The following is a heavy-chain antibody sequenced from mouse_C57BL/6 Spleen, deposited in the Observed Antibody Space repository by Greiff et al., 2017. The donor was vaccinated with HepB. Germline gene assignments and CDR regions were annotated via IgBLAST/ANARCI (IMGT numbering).Heavy chain of an antibody. CDR2: IDPSDSYT. J-gene: IGHJ2*01. Sequence: VQLQQPGAELVRPGTSVKLSCKASGYTFTSYWMHWVKQRPGQGLEWIGVIDPSDSYTNYNQKFKGKATLTVDTSSSTAYMQLSSLTSEDSAVYYCARSPLTTVVAGGFDYWGQGTTLTVSS. CDR1: GYTFTSYW. V-gene: IGHV1-59*01. CDR3: ARSPLTTVVAGGFDY. D-gene: IGHD1-1*01.